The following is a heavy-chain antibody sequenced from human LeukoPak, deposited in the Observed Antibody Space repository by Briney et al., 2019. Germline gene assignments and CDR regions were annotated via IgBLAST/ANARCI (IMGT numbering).Heavy chain of an antibody. V-gene: IGHV3-23*01. Sequence: GGSLRLSCAASGFTFSSYSMNWVRQAPGKGLEWVSAISGSGGSTYYADSVRGRFTISRDNSKNTLYLQMNSLRAEDTAVYYCAKDVGSGCYWGQGTLVTVSS. CDR2: ISGSGGST. CDR3: AKDVGSGCY. J-gene: IGHJ4*02. CDR1: GFTFSSYS. D-gene: IGHD6-19*01.